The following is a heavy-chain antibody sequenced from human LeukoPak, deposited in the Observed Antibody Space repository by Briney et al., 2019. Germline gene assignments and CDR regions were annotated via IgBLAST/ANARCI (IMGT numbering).Heavy chain of an antibody. CDR3: ARYCSSTKCLLY. J-gene: IGHJ4*02. CDR2: ISSSGGTM. V-gene: IGHV3-48*03. Sequence: GGSLRLSWAASGFTFSSYEMNWVRQAPGKGLEWVSCISSSGGTMYYADSVKGRFTISRDNAEKSLYLQMNSLRAEDTAVYYCARYCSSTKCLLYWGQGTLVTVSS. CDR1: GFTFSSYE. D-gene: IGHD2-2*01.